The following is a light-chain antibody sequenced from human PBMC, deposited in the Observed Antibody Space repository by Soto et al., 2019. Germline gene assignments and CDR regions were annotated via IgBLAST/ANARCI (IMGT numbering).Light chain of an antibody. CDR1: QSVSGN. CDR2: DAS. CDR3: QQANDWPPT. J-gene: IGKJ1*01. V-gene: IGKV3-15*01. Sequence: EIVMTQSPATLSVSPGERATLSCRASQSVSGNLAWYQQKPGQAPRLLIFDASTRATGIPARFSGSGSGTEFTLTISSLQSEDFAVYYCQQANDWPPTFGQGTKVDIK.